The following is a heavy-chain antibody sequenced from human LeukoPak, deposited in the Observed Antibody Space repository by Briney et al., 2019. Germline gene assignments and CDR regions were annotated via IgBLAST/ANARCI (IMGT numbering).Heavy chain of an antibody. Sequence: SETLSLTCTVSGGSISSYYWSWIRQPPGKGLEWIGYIYYSGGTNYNPSLKSRVTISVDTSKNQFSLKLSSVTAADTAVYYCARGRAAGYFDYWGQGTLVTVSS. D-gene: IGHD6-13*01. CDR2: IYYSGGT. CDR1: GGSISSYY. CDR3: ARGRAAGYFDY. J-gene: IGHJ4*02. V-gene: IGHV4-59*01.